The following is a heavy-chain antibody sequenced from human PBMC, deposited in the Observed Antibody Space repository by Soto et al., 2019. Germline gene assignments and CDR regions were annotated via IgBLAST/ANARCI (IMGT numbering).Heavy chain of an antibody. V-gene: IGHV3-23*01. CDR3: AKPSVAGTEYYYYYGMDV. CDR2: ISGSGGST. Sequence: EVQLLESGGGLVQPGGSLRLSCAASGFTFSTYAMNWVRQAPGRGLEWVSGISGSGGSTYYADSVKGRSTIPRDNTKNTLYLQMNSLRAEDTAVYFCAKPSVAGTEYYYYYGMDVWGQGTTVTVSS. J-gene: IGHJ6*02. D-gene: IGHD6-19*01. CDR1: GFTFSTYA.